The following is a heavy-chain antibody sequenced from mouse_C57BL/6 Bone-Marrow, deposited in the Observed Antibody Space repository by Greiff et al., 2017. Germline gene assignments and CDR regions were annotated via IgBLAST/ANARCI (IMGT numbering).Heavy chain of an antibody. CDR2: IDPNRGGT. V-gene: IGHV1-72*01. D-gene: IGHD1-1*01. J-gene: IGHJ1*03. CDR3: AITTVAWYFDV. Sequence: VQLQQPGAELVKPGASVKLSCKASGYTFTSYWMHWVKQRPGRGLEWIGRIDPNRGGTKYNEKFKSKATLTVDKPSSTAYMQLSSLTSEDSAVYYCAITTVAWYFDVWGTGTTVTVSS. CDR1: GYTFTSYW.